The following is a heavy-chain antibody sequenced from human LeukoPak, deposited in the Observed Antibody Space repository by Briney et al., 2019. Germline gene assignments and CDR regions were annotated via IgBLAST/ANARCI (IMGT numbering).Heavy chain of an antibody. V-gene: IGHV3-7*01. CDR1: GFSFGIYW. Sequence: GGSLRLSCEGTGFSFGIYWMSWVRQAPGKGLEWVANINEDGSEKYYVDSVKGRFTISRDNSKNTLYLQMNSLRAEDTAVYYCARGARKGDDYGGFFDYWGQGTLVTVSS. D-gene: IGHD4-23*01. CDR2: INEDGSEK. J-gene: IGHJ4*02. CDR3: ARGARKGDDYGGFFDY.